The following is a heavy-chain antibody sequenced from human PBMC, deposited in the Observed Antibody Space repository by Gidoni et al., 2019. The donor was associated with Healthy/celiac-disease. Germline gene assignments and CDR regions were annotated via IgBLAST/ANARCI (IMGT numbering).Heavy chain of an antibody. CDR1: GCTCSSYA. D-gene: IGHD6-6*01. Sequence: EVQLWESGGGLVEPGGSLRLSCAASGCTCSSYAMSWVRQATGKGLEGVSAISVSGCSTYYADSVKGRFTISRDNSKNTLYLQMNSLRAEDTAVYYCAKDSEYSSSSWFDPWGQGTLVTVSS. J-gene: IGHJ5*02. CDR3: AKDSEYSSSSWFDP. V-gene: IGHV3-23*01. CDR2: ISVSGCST.